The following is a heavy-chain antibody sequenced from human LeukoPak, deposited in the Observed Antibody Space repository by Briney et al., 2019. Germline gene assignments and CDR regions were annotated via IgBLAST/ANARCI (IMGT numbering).Heavy chain of an antibody. CDR2: IYYSGST. D-gene: IGHD3-10*01. J-gene: IGHJ6*02. CDR3: AREGGSGSYWVPPKYYGMDV. CDR1: GGSISSGGYY. V-gene: IGHV4-31*11. Sequence: SETLSLTCAVSGGSISSGGYYWSWIRQHPGKGLEWIGYIYYSGSTYYNPSLKSRVTISVDTSKNQFSLKLSSVTAADTAVYYCAREGGSGSYWVPPKYYGMDVWGQGTTVTGSS.